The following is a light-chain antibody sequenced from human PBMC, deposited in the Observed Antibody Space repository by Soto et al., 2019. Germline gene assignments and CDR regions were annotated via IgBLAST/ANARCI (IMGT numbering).Light chain of an antibody. CDR2: DNH. CDR3: ATWDSGLSAVV. Sequence: QSVLTQPPSVSAAPGQKVTISCSGGFSNIGNNYVSWYQQLPGIVPKLLIYDNHNRASGISDRFSGSKSGTSATLGIAGLQTGDEADYYCATWDSGLSAVVFGGGTKLTVL. CDR1: FSNIGNNY. J-gene: IGLJ2*01. V-gene: IGLV1-51*01.